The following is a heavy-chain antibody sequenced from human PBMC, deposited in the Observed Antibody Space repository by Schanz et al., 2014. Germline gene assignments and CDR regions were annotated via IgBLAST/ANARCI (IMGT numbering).Heavy chain of an antibody. CDR1: GFTFRDYY. CDR2: ISSGSSYA. Sequence: QVQLVESGGGLVKPGGSLRLSCAASGFTFRDYYMSWIRQAPGKGLEWVSDISSGSSYANYADSVKGRFTISRDNSENTLYLQMNSLRAEDTAVYYCAKDLLYGAPMPLNHLDYWGQGTLVTVSS. CDR3: AKDLLYGAPMPLNHLDY. V-gene: IGHV3-11*05. J-gene: IGHJ4*02. D-gene: IGHD2-2*01.